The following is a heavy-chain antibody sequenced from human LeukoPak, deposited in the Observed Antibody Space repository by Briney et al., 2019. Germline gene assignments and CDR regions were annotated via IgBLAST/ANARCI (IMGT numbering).Heavy chain of an antibody. CDR2: LNSDGSST. CDR3: ARGGDYASLAY. V-gene: IGHV3-74*01. D-gene: IGHD4-17*01. Sequence: GGSLRLSCAASGFTFSKYWMHWVRQAPGKGLVWLSHLNSDGSSTSYADSVKGRFTISRDNAKNTLYLQLSSLTTVDTAVYYCARGGDYASLAYWGQGTLVTVSS. CDR1: GFTFSKYW. J-gene: IGHJ4*02.